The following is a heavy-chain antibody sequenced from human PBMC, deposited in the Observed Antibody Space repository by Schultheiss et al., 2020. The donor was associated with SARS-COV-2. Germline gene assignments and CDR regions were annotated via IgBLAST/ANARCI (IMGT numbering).Heavy chain of an antibody. J-gene: IGHJ4*02. CDR3: VGAGESVGYFDY. Sequence: KISCKASGGTFSSYAISWVRQAPGQGLEWMGGIIPIFGTANYAQKFQGRVTITADESTSTAYMELSSLRSEDTAVYYCVGAGESVGYFDYWGQGTLVTVSS. V-gene: IGHV1-69*01. CDR2: IIPIFGTA. CDR1: GGTFSSYA. D-gene: IGHD3-10*01.